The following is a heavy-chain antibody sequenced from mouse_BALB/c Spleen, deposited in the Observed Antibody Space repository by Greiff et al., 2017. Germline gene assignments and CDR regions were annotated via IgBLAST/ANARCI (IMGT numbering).Heavy chain of an antibody. CDR3: ARGDYGSSWYFDV. Sequence: VQLQQSGPGLVKPSQSLSLTCTVTGYSITSDYAWNWIRQFPGNKLEWMGYISYSGSTSYNPSLKSRISITRDTSKNQFFLQLNSVTTEDTATYYCARGDYGSSWYFDVWGAGTTVTVSS. J-gene: IGHJ1*01. CDR1: GYSITSDYA. V-gene: IGHV3-2*02. D-gene: IGHD1-1*01. CDR2: ISYSGST.